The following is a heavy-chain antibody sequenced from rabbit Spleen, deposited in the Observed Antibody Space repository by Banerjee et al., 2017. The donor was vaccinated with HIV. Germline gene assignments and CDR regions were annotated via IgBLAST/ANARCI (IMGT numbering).Heavy chain of an antibody. V-gene: IGHV1S45*01. CDR1: GFSFSSNW. Sequence: LEESGGGLVKPGGTLTLTCTVSGFSFSSNWICWVRQAPGKGLEWIACIYAGSSGSTYYASWAKGRFTISKTSSTTVTLQMTSLTVADTATYFCARFYAGYGDFGYAAMWGPGTLVTVS. CDR3: ARFYAGYGDFGYAAM. D-gene: IGHD7-1*01. CDR2: IYAGSSGST. J-gene: IGHJ4*01.